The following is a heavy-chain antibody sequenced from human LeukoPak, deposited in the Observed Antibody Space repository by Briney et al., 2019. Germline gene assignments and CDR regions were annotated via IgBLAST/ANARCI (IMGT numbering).Heavy chain of an antibody. CDR2: ISSSSTYI. D-gene: IGHD5-24*01. V-gene: IGHV3-21*01. CDR3: ARVQRGEMATFDY. Sequence: PGGSLRLSCAASGFIFSSYSMNWVRHVPGKGLEWVSSISSSSTYIHYADSLKGRFTISRDNARNSLYLQINSLRVEDTAVYYCARVQRGEMATFDYWGLGTLVTVSS. J-gene: IGHJ4*02. CDR1: GFIFSSYS.